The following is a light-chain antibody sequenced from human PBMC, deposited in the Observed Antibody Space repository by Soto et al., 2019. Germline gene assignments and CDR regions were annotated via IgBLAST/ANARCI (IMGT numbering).Light chain of an antibody. Sequence: MMMTQSPATLSVSPGERVTLSCRTSHSVNSHVAWYQQKPGQAPRLLLYGASTRATGIPVRFSGSGFGTEFTLTISSLQSEDFAVYYCQQYDSRSPWTFGQGTKVEVK. CDR1: HSVNSH. CDR2: GAS. V-gene: IGKV3-15*01. J-gene: IGKJ1*01. CDR3: QQYDSRSPWT.